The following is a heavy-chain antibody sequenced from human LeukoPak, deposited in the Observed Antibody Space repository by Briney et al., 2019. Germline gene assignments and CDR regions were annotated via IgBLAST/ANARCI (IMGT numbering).Heavy chain of an antibody. V-gene: IGHV3-33*05. CDR3: AELGITMIGGV. CDR2: ISYDGSNP. CDR1: GFTFRSYV. D-gene: IGHD3-10*02. J-gene: IGHJ6*04. Sequence: GGSLRLSCAVSGFTFRSYVMHWVRQAPGKGLEWVAGISYDGSNPNYGDSVKGRFTISRDNSKNSLYLQMNSLRAEDTSVYYCAELGITMIGGVWGKGTTVTISS.